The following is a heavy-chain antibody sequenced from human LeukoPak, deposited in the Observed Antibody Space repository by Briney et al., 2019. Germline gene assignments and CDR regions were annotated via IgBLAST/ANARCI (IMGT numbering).Heavy chain of an antibody. CDR1: GFTFSSYA. J-gene: IGHJ3*02. V-gene: IGHV3-23*01. Sequence: PGGSLRLSCAASGFTFSSYAMNWVRQAPGKGLEWVSSISDSGASTYYADSVKGRFTISRDNSKNTLYLQMNSLRAEDTAVYYCARDSSIAAAGGAFDIWGQGTMVTVSS. CDR3: ARDSSIAAAGGAFDI. D-gene: IGHD6-13*01. CDR2: ISDSGAST.